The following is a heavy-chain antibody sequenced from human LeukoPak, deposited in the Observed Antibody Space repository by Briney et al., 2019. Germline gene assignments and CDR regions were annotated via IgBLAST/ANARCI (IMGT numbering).Heavy chain of an antibody. V-gene: IGHV4-34*01. Sequence: SETLSLTCAVYGGSFSGYYWSWIRQPPGKGLEWIGEINQSGSTNYNPSRKSRVTISVDTSKNQFSLKLSSVTAADTAVYYCARGRPRGYYYYYYMDVWGKGTTVTVSS. CDR2: INQSGST. CDR3: ARGRPRGYYYYYYMDV. CDR1: GGSFSGYY. J-gene: IGHJ6*03. D-gene: IGHD6-6*01.